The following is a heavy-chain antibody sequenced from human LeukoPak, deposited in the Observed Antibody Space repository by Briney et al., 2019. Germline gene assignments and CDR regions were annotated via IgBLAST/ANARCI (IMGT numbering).Heavy chain of an antibody. J-gene: IGHJ4*02. CDR3: ARGGQRLVLSIVLVQNENFDY. V-gene: IGHV1-2*06. CDR1: GYTFTGYY. D-gene: IGHD6-19*01. CDR2: INPNSGGT. Sequence: ASVKVSCKASGYTFTGYYMHWVRQAPGQGLEWMGRINPNSGGTNYAQKFQGRVTMTRDTSISTAYMELSRLRSDDTAVYYCARGGQRLVLSIVLVQNENFDYWGQGTLVTVSS.